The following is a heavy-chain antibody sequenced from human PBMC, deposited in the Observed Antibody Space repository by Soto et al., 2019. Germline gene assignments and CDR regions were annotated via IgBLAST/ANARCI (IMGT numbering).Heavy chain of an antibody. CDR3: AGIWFAPLLSPIDI. CDR1: GYTFTSYG. D-gene: IGHD3-10*01. CDR2: ISAYNGNT. Sequence: GASVKVSCKASGYTFTSYGISWVRQAPGQGLEWMGWISAYNGNTNYAQKLQGRVTMTTDTSTSTAYMELRSLRSDDTAVYYCAGIWFAPLLSPIDIWGQGTLVPVSS. V-gene: IGHV1-18*01. J-gene: IGHJ4*02.